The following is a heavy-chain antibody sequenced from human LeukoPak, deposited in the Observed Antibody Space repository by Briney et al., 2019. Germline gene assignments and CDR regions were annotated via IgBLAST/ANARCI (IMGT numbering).Heavy chain of an antibody. V-gene: IGHV1-18*04. Sequence: ASVKVSCKASGYTFTSYGISWVRQAPGQGLEWMGWISAYNGNTNYAQKLQGRVTMTTDTSTSTAYMELRSLRSDDTAVYYCARLRVPAAIGSGWPGYWGQGTLVTVSS. CDR3: ARLRVPAAIGSGWPGY. CDR2: ISAYNGNT. J-gene: IGHJ4*02. CDR1: GYTFTSYG. D-gene: IGHD2-2*01.